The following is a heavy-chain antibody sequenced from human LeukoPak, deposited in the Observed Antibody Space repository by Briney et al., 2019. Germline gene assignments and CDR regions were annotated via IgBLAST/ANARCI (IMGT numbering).Heavy chain of an antibody. CDR2: IIPIFGTA. CDR3: ARVVGYYDILTGPLTLDY. D-gene: IGHD3-9*01. Sequence: GASVKDSCKASGGTFSSYAISWVRQAPGQGLEWMGGIIPIFGTANYAQKFQGRVTITANESTSTAYMELSSLRTEDTAVYYCARVVGYYDILTGPLTLDYWGQGTLVTVSS. V-gene: IGHV1-69*13. J-gene: IGHJ4*02. CDR1: GGTFSSYA.